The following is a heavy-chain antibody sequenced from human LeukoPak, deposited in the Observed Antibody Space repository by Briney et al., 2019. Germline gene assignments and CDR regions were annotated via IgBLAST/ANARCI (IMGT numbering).Heavy chain of an antibody. J-gene: IGHJ4*02. V-gene: IGHV3-64*01. CDR1: GFTFSNHA. D-gene: IGHD5-12*01. CDR3: AREERGLAIDY. Sequence: GGSLRLSCAASGFTFSNHAMHWVRQAPGKGLEYVSAISGSDGSTYYASSVKGRFTISRDNSKSTLYLQMGSLRDEDMAVYYCAREERGLAIDYWGQGTLVTVSS. CDR2: ISGSDGST.